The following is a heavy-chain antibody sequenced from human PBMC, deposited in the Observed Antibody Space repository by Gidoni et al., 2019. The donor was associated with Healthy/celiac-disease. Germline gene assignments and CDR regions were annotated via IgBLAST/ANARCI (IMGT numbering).Heavy chain of an antibody. Sequence: QEQLVQSGAEVKKPGPSVKVPCKASGGTFSSYAIRWVRQAPGQGLEWMGGIITIFGTANYAQKFQGRVTITADKSTSTAYMELSSLRSEDTAVYYCARGSQGPYYFDYWGQGTLVTVSS. CDR2: IITIFGTA. CDR1: GGTFSSYA. J-gene: IGHJ4*02. CDR3: ARGSQGPYYFDY. V-gene: IGHV1-69*06.